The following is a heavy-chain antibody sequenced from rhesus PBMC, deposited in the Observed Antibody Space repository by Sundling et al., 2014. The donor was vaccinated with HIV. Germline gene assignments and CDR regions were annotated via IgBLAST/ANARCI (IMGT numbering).Heavy chain of an antibody. CDR3: TYGLAAPSYFDF. J-gene: IGHJ4*01. CDR2: IIPPCWYN. Sequence: QVQLVQSGAEVKKPGASVKVSCKASGFTFGSYGITWVRQAPGRRAVSGWDVIIPPCWYNELRREGSRARVTITADTSTRTAYMELSSLRSEDTAVYYCTYGLAAPSYFDFWGRGSPGHRLR. D-gene: IGHD4-29*01. V-gene: IGHV1-198*02. CDR1: GFTFGSYG.